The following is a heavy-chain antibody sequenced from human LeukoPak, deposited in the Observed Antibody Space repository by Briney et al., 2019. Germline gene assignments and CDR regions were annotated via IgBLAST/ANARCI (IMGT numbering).Heavy chain of an antibody. Sequence: PSETLSPTCTVSGGSISGYYWSWIRQPPGKGLEWIGYIYINGTTNYNPSLKRRVTISVDTSKNHFSLKLTSVTAADTAVYYCARRGTSWYDWFDPWGQGTLVTVSS. D-gene: IGHD6-13*01. CDR3: ARRGTSWYDWFDP. CDR1: GGSISGYY. V-gene: IGHV4-59*08. CDR2: IYINGTT. J-gene: IGHJ5*02.